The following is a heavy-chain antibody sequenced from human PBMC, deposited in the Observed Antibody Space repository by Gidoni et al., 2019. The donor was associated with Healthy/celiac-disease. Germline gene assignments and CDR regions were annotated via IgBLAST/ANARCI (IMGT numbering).Heavy chain of an antibody. J-gene: IGHJ5*02. D-gene: IGHD1-26*01. CDR2: IYYSGST. Sequence: QLQLQESGPGLVKPPETLSLTCTASGGSISRSSYYWGWIRQPPGRGLEWIGSIYYSGSTYYNPSLKSRVTISVDTSKNQFSLKLSSVTAADTAVYYCARRTYIVGATKGGWFDPWGQGTLVTVSS. CDR3: ARRTYIVGATKGGWFDP. CDR1: GGSISRSSYY. V-gene: IGHV4-39*01.